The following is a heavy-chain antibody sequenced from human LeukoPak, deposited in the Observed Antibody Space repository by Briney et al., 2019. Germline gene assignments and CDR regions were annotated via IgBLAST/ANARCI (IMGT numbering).Heavy chain of an antibody. D-gene: IGHD3-22*01. J-gene: IGHJ3*02. CDR3: ARGALSITMIVVVMDQDAFDI. V-gene: IGHV3-30-3*01. CDR2: ISYDGSNK. CDR1: GFTFSSYA. Sequence: GGSLRLSCAASGFTFSSYAMHWVRQAPGKGLEWVAVISYDGSNKYYADSVKGRFTISRDNSKNTLYLQMNSLRAEDTAVYYCARGALSITMIVVVMDQDAFDIWGQGTMVTVSP.